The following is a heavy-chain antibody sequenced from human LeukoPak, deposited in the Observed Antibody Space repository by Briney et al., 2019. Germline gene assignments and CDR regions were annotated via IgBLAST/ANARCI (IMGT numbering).Heavy chain of an antibody. Sequence: PGKSLRLSCAASGFTFSSCAMHWVRQAPGKGLEWVALILYDGSNKYYADSVKGRFTISRDNSKNTLYVQMTSLTTEDTAVYYCTTNGNYLTLGSYWGQGTLVTVSS. D-gene: IGHD1-26*01. CDR1: GFTFSSCA. CDR2: ILYDGSNK. J-gene: IGHJ4*02. V-gene: IGHV3-30-3*01. CDR3: TTNGNYLTLGSY.